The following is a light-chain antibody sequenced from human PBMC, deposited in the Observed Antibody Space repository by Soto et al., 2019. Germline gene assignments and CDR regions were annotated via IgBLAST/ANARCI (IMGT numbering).Light chain of an antibody. CDR2: EVR. CDR3: SAYTERSILV. CDR1: MRDVGAYNL. J-gene: IGLJ3*02. Sequence: QSALTQPASVSGSAGQSITISCSGTMRDVGAYNLVSWYQEHPGTAPKLIIYEVRNRPSGISSRFSGSRSGNTASLTISGLQPDDEGDYYCSAYTERSILVFSGGTKLTVL. V-gene: IGLV2-14*01.